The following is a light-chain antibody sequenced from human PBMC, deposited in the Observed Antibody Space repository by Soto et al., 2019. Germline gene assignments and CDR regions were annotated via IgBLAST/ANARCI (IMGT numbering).Light chain of an antibody. V-gene: IGKV3D-15*01. Sequence: EIVMTQSPATLSVSPGERATLSCRASHSVSNDFLAWYQQKPGQAPRLLIYGASTRATDVPDRFSGSGSGTEFTLTISSLQSEDFAVYYCQQYNNWPPWTFGQGTKVDIK. CDR1: HSVSNDF. CDR2: GAS. CDR3: QQYNNWPPWT. J-gene: IGKJ1*01.